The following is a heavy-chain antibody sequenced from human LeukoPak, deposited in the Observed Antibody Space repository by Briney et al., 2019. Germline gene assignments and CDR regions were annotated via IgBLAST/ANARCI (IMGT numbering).Heavy chain of an antibody. CDR2: IKQDGSEK. J-gene: IGHJ4*02. V-gene: IGHV3-7*03. CDR3: ASGLELDY. CDR1: GFTFSSSW. Sequence: GGSLRLSCAASGFTFSSSWMRWVGQAPGTGLEWVANIKQDGSEKNYVDSVKGRFTISRDNAKNSLYLQMNSLRAEDTAVYYCASGLELDYWGQGTLVTVSS.